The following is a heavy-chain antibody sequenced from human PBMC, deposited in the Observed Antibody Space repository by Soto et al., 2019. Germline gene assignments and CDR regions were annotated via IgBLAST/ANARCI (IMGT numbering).Heavy chain of an antibody. CDR2: IIPMRGET. CDR1: GTIFSRYT. J-gene: IGHJ6*02. V-gene: IGHV1-69*08. D-gene: IGHD3-16*01. Sequence: QVQLVQSGAEVKKPGSSVRVSCKASGTIFSRYTISWVRQAPGQGLEWMGRIIPMRGETNSAQQFQGRVTLTADKSTNTAYMDLNSLRLEDTALYYCARGLGGRMDDWGQGTTVTVSS. CDR3: ARGLGGRMDD.